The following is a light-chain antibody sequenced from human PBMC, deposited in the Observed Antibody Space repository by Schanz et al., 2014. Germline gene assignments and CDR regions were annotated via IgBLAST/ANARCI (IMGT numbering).Light chain of an antibody. Sequence: QSALTQPPSASGSPGQSVTISCTGTSSDIGNYNYVSWYQQHPGQAPKLVIYEVTKRPSGVPDRFSGSKSGKTASLTVSGLEAEDEADYYCSSYAGSNNLVFGGGAQL. V-gene: IGLV2-8*01. J-gene: IGLJ2*01. CDR1: SSDIGNYNY. CDR2: EVT. CDR3: SSYAGSNNLV.